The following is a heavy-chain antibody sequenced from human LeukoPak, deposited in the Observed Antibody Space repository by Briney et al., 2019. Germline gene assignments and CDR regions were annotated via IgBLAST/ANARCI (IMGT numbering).Heavy chain of an antibody. CDR3: ALYCGGDCYQAVDY. CDR1: GGNFSSYA. V-gene: IGHV1-69*06. J-gene: IGHJ4*02. Sequence: SVKVSCKASGGNFSSYAISWVRQAPGQGREWMVGIIPIFGTANYAQKFQGRVTITADKSTSTAYMELSSLRSEDTAVYYCALYCGGDCYQAVDYWGQGTLVTVSS. CDR2: IIPIFGTA. D-gene: IGHD2-21*02.